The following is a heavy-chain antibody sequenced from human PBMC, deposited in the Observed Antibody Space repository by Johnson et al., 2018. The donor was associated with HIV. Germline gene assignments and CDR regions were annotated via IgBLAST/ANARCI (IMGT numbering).Heavy chain of an antibody. CDR1: GFTFSSYW. J-gene: IGHJ3*02. D-gene: IGHD1-26*01. V-gene: IGHV3-7*05. Sequence: VQLVESGGGLVQPGGSLRLSCAASGFTFSSYWMGWVRQAPGKGLEWVAHIKQEGSEKCYVDSLKGRFTISRDNAKNSRYPQMNSLRAEDTAVYYCATFGGGSFHAFDIWGQGTMVTVSS. CDR2: IKQEGSEK. CDR3: ATFGGGSFHAFDI.